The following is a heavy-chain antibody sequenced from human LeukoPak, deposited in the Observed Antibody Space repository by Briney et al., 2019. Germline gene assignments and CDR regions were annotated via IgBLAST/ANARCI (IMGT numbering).Heavy chain of an antibody. CDR2: IYSGGST. Sequence: PGGSLRLSCAASGFTVSSNYMSWVRQAPGKGLEWVSVIYSGGSTYYADSVKGRFTISRHNSKNTLYLQMNSLRAEGTAVYYCARVPIKSRQRYYYYGMDVWGQGTTVTVSS. J-gene: IGHJ6*02. CDR3: ARVPIKSRQRYYYYGMDV. V-gene: IGHV3-53*04. CDR1: GFTVSSNY.